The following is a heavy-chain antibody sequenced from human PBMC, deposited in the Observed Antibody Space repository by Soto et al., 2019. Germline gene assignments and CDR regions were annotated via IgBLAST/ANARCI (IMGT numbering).Heavy chain of an antibody. CDR2: SSNSGTYT. CDR3: ARSGDNYNVLDY. CDR1: GFTFSDYY. D-gene: IGHD3-10*02. J-gene: IGHJ4*02. V-gene: IGHV3-11*06. Sequence: GGSLRLSXVASGFTFSDYYMSWVRQAPGKGLEWLSYSSNSGTYTKYAGSVKGRFSISRDNAKNSLYLQINSLRGEDTAIYYCARSGDNYNVLDYWGQGTPVTVSS.